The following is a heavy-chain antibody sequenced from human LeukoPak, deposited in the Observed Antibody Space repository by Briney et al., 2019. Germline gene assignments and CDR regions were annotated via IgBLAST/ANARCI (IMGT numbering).Heavy chain of an antibody. Sequence: GGSLRLSCAASGFTFSSYWMSWVRQAPGKGLEWVANIKQDGSEKYYVDSVRGRFTISRDNAKNSLYLQMNSLRAEDTAVYYCARDAFMIVAIVDYWGQGTLVTVSS. CDR1: GFTFSSYW. CDR2: IKQDGSEK. V-gene: IGHV3-7*01. CDR3: ARDAFMIVAIVDY. D-gene: IGHD3-22*01. J-gene: IGHJ4*02.